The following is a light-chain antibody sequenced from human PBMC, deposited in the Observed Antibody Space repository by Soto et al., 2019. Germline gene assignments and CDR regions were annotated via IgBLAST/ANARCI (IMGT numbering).Light chain of an antibody. V-gene: IGKV1-5*03. Sequence: DIQMTQSPSTLSASVGDRVTITCRTSHTITTSLNWYRQKPGKAPTVLIYKASSLQSGVPSRFSGSGSGTEFTLTISSLQADDYATYFCQQYNRFPCTFGQGTKVDIK. J-gene: IGKJ1*01. CDR3: QQYNRFPCT. CDR2: KAS. CDR1: HTITTS.